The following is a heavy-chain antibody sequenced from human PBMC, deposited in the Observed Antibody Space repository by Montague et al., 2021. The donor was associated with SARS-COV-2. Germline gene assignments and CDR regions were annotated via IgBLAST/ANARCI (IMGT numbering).Heavy chain of an antibody. D-gene: IGHD4/OR15-4a*01. J-gene: IGHJ4*02. CDR1: GGSISSNNW. Sequence: SETLSLTCAVSGGSISSNNWWMGEMHPSGSTNYNPSLKSRVTMSVDRSKNHFSLRLSSVTAADTAMYYCARGGYGGWTGYYFDYWGQGTLATVSS. CDR3: ARGGYGGWTGYYFDY. CDR2: MHPSGST. V-gene: IGHV4-4*02.